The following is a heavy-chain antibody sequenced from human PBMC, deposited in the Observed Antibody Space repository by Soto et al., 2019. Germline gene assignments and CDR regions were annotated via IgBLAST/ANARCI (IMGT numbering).Heavy chain of an antibody. J-gene: IGHJ4*02. CDR3: AKAPVIAASVVPPDY. Sequence: EVQLLESGGDLVQPGGSLKLSVAASGSTLTSSAINWFRQAPGKGLEWFSAISGSGGSTYYADSVKGRFTISRDNSKNTLYLQMNSLRAEDTAVYYCAKAPVIAASVVPPDYWGQGTLVTVSS. CDR1: GSTLTSSA. CDR2: ISGSGGST. V-gene: IGHV3-23*01. D-gene: IGHD6-13*01.